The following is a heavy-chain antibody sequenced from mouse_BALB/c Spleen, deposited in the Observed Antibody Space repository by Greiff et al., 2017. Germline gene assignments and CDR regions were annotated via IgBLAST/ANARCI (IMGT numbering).Heavy chain of an antibody. J-gene: IGHJ3*01. D-gene: IGHD2-12*01. Sequence: DVKLVESGGGLVKPGGSLKLSCAASGFTFSSYAMSWVRQTPEKRLEWVASISSGGSTYYPDSVKGRFTISRDNARNILYLQMSSLRSEDTAMYYCAREFYDERGFAYWGQGTLVTVSA. CDR1: GFTFSSYA. V-gene: IGHV5-6-5*01. CDR3: AREFYDERGFAY. CDR2: ISSGGST.